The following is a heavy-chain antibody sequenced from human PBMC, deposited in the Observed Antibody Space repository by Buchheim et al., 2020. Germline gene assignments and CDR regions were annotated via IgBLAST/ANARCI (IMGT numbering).Heavy chain of an antibody. D-gene: IGHD3-22*01. CDR1: GFTFSSYA. Sequence: QVQLVGSGGGVVQPGRSLRLSCAASGFTFSSYAMHWVRQAPGKGLEWVAVISYDGSNKYYADSVKGRFTISRDNSKNTLYLQMNSLRAEDTAVYYCARENGRITMIVVEQDAFDIWGQGT. CDR2: ISYDGSNK. V-gene: IGHV3-30*04. J-gene: IGHJ3*02. CDR3: ARENGRITMIVVEQDAFDI.